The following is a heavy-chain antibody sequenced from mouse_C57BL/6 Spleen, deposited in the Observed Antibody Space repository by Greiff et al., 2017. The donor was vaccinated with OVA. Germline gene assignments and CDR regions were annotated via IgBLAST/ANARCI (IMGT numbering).Heavy chain of an antibody. CDR1: GFTFTDYY. CDR2: VYPYNGGT. J-gene: IGHJ3*01. D-gene: IGHD2-3*01. Sequence: VQLKESGPVLVKPGPSVKISCKASGFTFTDYYMHWVKQSHGKSLEWIGLVYPYNGGTSYNQKFKGKATLTVDTSSSTAYMELNSLTSEDSAVYYCARPYDGYYAWFAYWGQGTLVTVSA. CDR3: ARPYDGYYAWFAY. V-gene: IGHV1-36*01.